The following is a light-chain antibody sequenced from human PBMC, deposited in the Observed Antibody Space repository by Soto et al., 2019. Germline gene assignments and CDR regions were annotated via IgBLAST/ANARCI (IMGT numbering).Light chain of an antibody. V-gene: IGLV2-11*01. CDR1: SSDVGGYNY. J-gene: IGLJ1*01. CDR2: DVS. Sequence: QSALTQPRSVSGSPGQSVTISCTGTSSDVGGYNYVSWYQQHPGKAPKVIIYDVSKWPSGVPDRFSGSKSGNTASLTISGLQAEAEADYYCCSYAGSSYVFGTGTKLTVL. CDR3: CSYAGSSYV.